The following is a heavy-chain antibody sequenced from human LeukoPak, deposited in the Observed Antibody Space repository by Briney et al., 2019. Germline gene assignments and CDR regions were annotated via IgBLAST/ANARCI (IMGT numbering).Heavy chain of an antibody. Sequence: GSLRLSCVASGFSFSSYSMNWVRQAPGKGLEWVSSISSSSSYIYYADSVKGRFTISRDNAKNSLYLQMNSLRAEDTAVYYCARSRGTVYYYYYMDVWGKGTTVTVSS. V-gene: IGHV3-21*01. J-gene: IGHJ6*03. CDR1: GFSFSSYS. D-gene: IGHD3-10*01. CDR2: ISSSSSYI. CDR3: ARSRGTVYYYYYMDV.